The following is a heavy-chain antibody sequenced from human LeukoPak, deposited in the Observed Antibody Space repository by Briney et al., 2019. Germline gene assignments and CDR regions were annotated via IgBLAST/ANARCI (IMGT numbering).Heavy chain of an antibody. Sequence: SETLSLTCTVSGGSISSYYWSWIRQPAGKGLEWIGRIYTSGSTNYNPSLKSRVTMSVDTSKNQFSLKLSSVTAADTAVYYCARDEMVRGVINAFDIWGQGTMVTVSS. CDR3: ARDEMVRGVINAFDI. V-gene: IGHV4-4*07. CDR2: IYTSGST. J-gene: IGHJ3*02. CDR1: GGSISSYY. D-gene: IGHD3-10*01.